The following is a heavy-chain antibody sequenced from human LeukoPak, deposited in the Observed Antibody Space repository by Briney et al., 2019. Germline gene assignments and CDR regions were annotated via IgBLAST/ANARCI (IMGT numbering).Heavy chain of an antibody. V-gene: IGHV4-59*12. CDR1: GGSISGYY. CDR3: ARDNDFWSGYYSFDF. J-gene: IGHJ4*02. D-gene: IGHD3-3*01. Sequence: SETLSLTCTVSGGSISGYYYNWIRQPPGKGLEWIGYIYYSGSTSYNPSLQSRVTISIDTSKNQFSLKLSSVTAADTAVYYCARDNDFWSGYYSFDFWGQGTLVTVSS. CDR2: IYYSGST.